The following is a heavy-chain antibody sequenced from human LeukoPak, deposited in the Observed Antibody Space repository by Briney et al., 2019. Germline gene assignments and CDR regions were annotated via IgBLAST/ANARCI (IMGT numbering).Heavy chain of an antibody. CDR1: GFTFSSYS. CDR2: INGDGSST. V-gene: IGHV3-74*03. D-gene: IGHD6-19*01. CDR3: TRGSGGSKFDS. J-gene: IGHJ4*02. Sequence: PGGSLRLSCAAPGFTFSSYSMNWVRQAPGKGLVWVSRINGDGSSTTYADTVKGRFTISRDNAKNTLYLQMNSLRAEDTAVYYCTRGSGGSKFDSWGQGTPVTVSS.